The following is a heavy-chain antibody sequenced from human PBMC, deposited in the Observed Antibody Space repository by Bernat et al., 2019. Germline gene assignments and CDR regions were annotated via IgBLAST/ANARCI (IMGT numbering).Heavy chain of an antibody. V-gene: IGHV4-61*08. CDR2: VCYSGTT. D-gene: IGHD2-15*01. CDR3: AKSGSYGGGNCYFNWFDP. CDR1: GDSVSSSGYL. J-gene: IGHJ5*02. Sequence: QVQLQGSGPGLVKPSETLSLTCTVSGDSVSSSGYLWNWIRQPPGKGLEWIGYVCYSGTTKYNPALKSRVTISLDTSKNQFSLTLTSATAADTAVYYCAKSGSYGGGNCYFNWFDPWGQGTLVTVSS.